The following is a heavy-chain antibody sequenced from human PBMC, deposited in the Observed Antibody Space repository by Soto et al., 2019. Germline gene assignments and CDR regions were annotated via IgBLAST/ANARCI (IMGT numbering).Heavy chain of an antibody. CDR3: ARDRCGSSWCGEGPCYYYYGMDV. CDR1: GGSISSGGYY. J-gene: IGHJ6*02. V-gene: IGHV4-31*03. D-gene: IGHD6-13*01. CDR2: IYYSGST. Sequence: PSETLSLTCTVSGGSISSGGYYWSWIRQRPGKGLEWIGYIYYSGSTYYNPSLKSRVTISVDTSKNQFSLKLSSVTAADTAVYYCARDRCGSSWCGEGPCYYYYGMDVWGQGTTVTVSS.